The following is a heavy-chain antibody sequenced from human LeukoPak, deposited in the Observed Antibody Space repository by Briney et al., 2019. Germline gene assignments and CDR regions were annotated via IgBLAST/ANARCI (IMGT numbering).Heavy chain of an antibody. CDR1: GYTLTELS. CDR3: ATEVTD. CDR2: INPNSGGT. V-gene: IGHV1-2*02. J-gene: IGHJ4*02. D-gene: IGHD5-18*01. Sequence: GASVKVSCKVSGYTLTELSMHWVRQAPGQGLEWMGWINPNSGGTKYAQKFQGRVTMTRDTSISTAYMELSRLRSDDTAVYYCATEVTDWGQGTLVTVSS.